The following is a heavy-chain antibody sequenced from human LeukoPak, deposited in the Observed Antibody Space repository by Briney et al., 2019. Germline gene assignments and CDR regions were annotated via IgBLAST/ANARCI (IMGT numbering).Heavy chain of an antibody. CDR3: ARATIAAAGIEGVTYPDAFDI. V-gene: IGHV3-30*02. J-gene: IGHJ3*02. Sequence: PGGSLRLSCAASGFTFSSYGMHWVRQAPGKGLEWVAFIRYDGSNKYYADSVKGRFTISRDNSKNTLYLQMNSLRAEDTAVYYCARATIAAAGIEGVTYPDAFDIWGQGTMVTVSS. CDR1: GFTFSSYG. D-gene: IGHD6-13*01. CDR2: IRYDGSNK.